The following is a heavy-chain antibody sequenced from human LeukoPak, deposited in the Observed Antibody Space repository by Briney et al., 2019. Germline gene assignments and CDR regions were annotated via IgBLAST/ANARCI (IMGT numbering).Heavy chain of an antibody. CDR3: ATDPSSSGDYFDY. J-gene: IGHJ4*02. V-gene: IGHV1-2*02. CDR1: GFTLIGHY. CDR2: INRESGDT. Sequence: VASVKVSCKASGFTLIGHYLHWVRQAPGQGLQWMGWINRESGDTKYAQNFQGRVTMTEDTSTDTAYMELSSLRSEDTAVYYCATDPSSSGDYFDYWGQGTLVTVSS. D-gene: IGHD4-17*01.